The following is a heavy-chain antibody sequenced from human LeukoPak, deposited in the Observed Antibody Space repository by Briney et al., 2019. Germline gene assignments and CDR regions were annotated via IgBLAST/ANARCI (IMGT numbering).Heavy chain of an antibody. Sequence: PGGSLRLSCAASGFTVSSNYMSWVRQAPGKGLEWVSVIYSGGSTYYADSVKGRFTISRDNSKNTLYLQMNSLRAEDTAVYYCARERRYCSGGSCYDWFDPWGQGTLVTVSS. V-gene: IGHV3-66*01. CDR3: ARERRYCSGGSCYDWFDP. CDR2: IYSGGST. D-gene: IGHD2-15*01. CDR1: GFTVSSNY. J-gene: IGHJ5*02.